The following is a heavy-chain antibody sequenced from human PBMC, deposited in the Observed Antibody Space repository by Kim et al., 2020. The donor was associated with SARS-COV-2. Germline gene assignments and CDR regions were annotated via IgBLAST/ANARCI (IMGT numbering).Heavy chain of an antibody. V-gene: IGHV3-21*01. CDR2: ISSSSSYI. Sequence: GGSLRLSCAASGFTFSSYSMNWVRQAPGKGLEWVSSISSSSSYIYYADSVKGRFTISRDNAKNSLYLQMNSLRAEDTAVYYCARDPYREDIVVVVAATYFDYWGQGTLVTVSS. CDR3: ARDPYREDIVVVVAATYFDY. D-gene: IGHD2-15*01. J-gene: IGHJ4*02. CDR1: GFTFSSYS.